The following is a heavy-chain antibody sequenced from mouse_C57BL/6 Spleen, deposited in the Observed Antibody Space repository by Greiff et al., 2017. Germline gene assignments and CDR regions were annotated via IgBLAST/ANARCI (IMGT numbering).Heavy chain of an antibody. J-gene: IGHJ2*01. CDR3: AREDYYGSSYFDY. Sequence: EVQRVESEGGLVQPGSSMKLSCTASGFTFSDYYMAWVRQVPEKGLEWVANINYDGSSTYYLDSLKSRFIISRDNAKNILYLQMSSLKSEDTATYYCAREDYYGSSYFDYWGQGTTLTVSS. CDR2: INYDGSST. CDR1: GFTFSDYY. V-gene: IGHV5-16*01. D-gene: IGHD1-1*01.